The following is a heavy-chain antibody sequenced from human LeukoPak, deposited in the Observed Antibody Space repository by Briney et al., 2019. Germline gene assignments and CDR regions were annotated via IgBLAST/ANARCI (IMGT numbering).Heavy chain of an antibody. J-gene: IGHJ4*02. Sequence: GGSLRLSCAAFGFTANSNYMGWVRQAPGRGLEFFFLFHSRGFTYYVNSVKGIFPLSRDNSNNTLYLQINSLRADDTAVYYCARGKDSSGYLDSWGQGILVTVSS. CDR3: ARGKDSSGYLDS. CDR2: FHSRGFT. V-gene: IGHV3-66*01. D-gene: IGHD3-22*01. CDR1: GFTANSNY.